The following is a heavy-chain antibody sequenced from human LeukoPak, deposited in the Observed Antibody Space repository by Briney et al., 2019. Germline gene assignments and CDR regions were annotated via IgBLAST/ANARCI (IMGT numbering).Heavy chain of an antibody. D-gene: IGHD1-26*01. CDR1: GGSFSGYY. J-gene: IGHJ6*03. Sequence: SETLSLTCAVYGGSFSGYYWSWIRQPPGKGLEWIGEINHSGSTNYNPSLKSRVTMSVDTSKNQFSLKLSSVTAADTAVYYCARDSGSYYAYYYYYMDVWGKGTTVTISS. CDR3: ARDSGSYYAYYYYYMDV. CDR2: INHSGST. V-gene: IGHV4-34*01.